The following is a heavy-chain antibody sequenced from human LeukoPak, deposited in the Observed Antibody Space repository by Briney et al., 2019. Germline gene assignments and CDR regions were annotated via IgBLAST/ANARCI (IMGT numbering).Heavy chain of an antibody. D-gene: IGHD5-24*01. CDR1: GFTFRSYS. V-gene: IGHV3-30-3*01. CDR2: ISQDGSNK. Sequence: GRSLRLSCAASGFTFRSYSMHWVRQAPGRGLESVAVISQDGSNKYYAGSAKGRFTISRDNSENTLYLQMNSLRADDTALYYCARDGEHGYNDIDFWGQGTLVTVSS. J-gene: IGHJ4*02. CDR3: ARDGEHGYNDIDF.